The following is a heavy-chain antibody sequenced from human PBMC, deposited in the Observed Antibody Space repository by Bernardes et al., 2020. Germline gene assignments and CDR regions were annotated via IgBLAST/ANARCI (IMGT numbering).Heavy chain of an antibody. CDR3: ARDVVRDYDYIWGSYRPQPGAFDI. CDR2: MNPNSGTT. J-gene: IGHJ3*02. V-gene: IGHV1-8*01. CDR1: GYTFTSYD. Sequence: ASVKVSCKASGYTFTSYDINWVRQATRQGLEWMGWMNPNSGTTGYAQKFQGRVTMTRNTSISTAYMELSSLRSEDTAVYYCARDVVRDYDYIWGSYRPQPGAFDIWGQGTMVTVSS. D-gene: IGHD3-16*02.